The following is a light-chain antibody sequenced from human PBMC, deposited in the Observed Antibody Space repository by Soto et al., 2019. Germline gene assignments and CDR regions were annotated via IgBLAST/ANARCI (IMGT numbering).Light chain of an antibody. Sequence: DIQMTQSPSSLSASVGDRVTITCRASQTISTYLNWYQQKPGKAPRLLIYDASSLLSGVPSRFSGSGSGTDFTLTIASLQPEDFATYYCQQYDNLPLTFGGGTKVEIK. CDR1: QTISTY. V-gene: IGKV1-39*01. J-gene: IGKJ4*01. CDR3: QQYDNLPLT. CDR2: DAS.